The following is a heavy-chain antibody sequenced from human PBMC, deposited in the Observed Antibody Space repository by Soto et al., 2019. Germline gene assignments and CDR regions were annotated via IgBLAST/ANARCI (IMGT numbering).Heavy chain of an antibody. CDR1: GGSLSSYD. CDR2: IYYSGST. V-gene: IGHV4-59*01. D-gene: IGHD4-17*01. Sequence: SETLCLTCTVSGGSLSSYDGSWIRQPPGKGLEWIGYIYYSGSTNYNPSLKSRVTISVDTSKNQFSLKLSSVTAAVTAVYYCARPNLRHWDFDLGARGTLGSISS. J-gene: IGHJ2*01. CDR3: ARPNLRHWDFDL.